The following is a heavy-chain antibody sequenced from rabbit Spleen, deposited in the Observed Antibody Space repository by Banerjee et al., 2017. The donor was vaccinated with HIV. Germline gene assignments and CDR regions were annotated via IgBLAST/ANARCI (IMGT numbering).Heavy chain of an antibody. J-gene: IGHJ4*01. V-gene: IGHV1S45*01. CDR1: GFSFSSSYY. Sequence: QEQLEESGGGLVKPEGSLTLTCTASGFSFSSSYYMYWVRQAPGKGLEWIGCIYSSNSITWYASWAKGRFTISKTSSTTVTLQMTSLTDADTATYFCARGGYGGHIYSMGLWGPGTLVTVS. CDR2: IYSSNSIT. D-gene: IGHD4-2*01. CDR3: ARGGYGGHIYSMGL.